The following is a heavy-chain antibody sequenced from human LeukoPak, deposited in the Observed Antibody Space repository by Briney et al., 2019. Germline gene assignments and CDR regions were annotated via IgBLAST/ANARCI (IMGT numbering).Heavy chain of an antibody. CDR3: ARYCSGGSCYPDYYYYGMDV. CDR2: ISSSSSYT. V-gene: IGHV3-21*05. D-gene: IGHD2-15*01. CDR1: GFTFSSYE. J-gene: IGHJ6*04. Sequence: GGSMRLSCAASGFTFSSYEMNWVRQAPGKGLERVSYISSSSSYTNYAESVKGRFTISRDNAKNSLYLQMNSLRAEDTAVYYCARYCSGGSCYPDYYYYGMDVWGKGTTVTVSS.